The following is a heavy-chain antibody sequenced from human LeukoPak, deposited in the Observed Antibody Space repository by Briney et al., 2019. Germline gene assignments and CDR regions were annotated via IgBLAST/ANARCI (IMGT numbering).Heavy chain of an antibody. CDR1: GGSTSTYF. V-gene: IGHV4-4*09. J-gene: IGHJ6*03. CDR3: ARHVASYYYMDV. CDR2: IYASGTT. Sequence: PSESLSLTCTVAGGSTSTYFWSWVRQPPGRGLEWIGFIYASGTTSYNPSLKSRVSISIDTSNNQFSLKLTSVTAADTAVYYCARHVASYYYMDVWGKGTTVTVSS. D-gene: IGHD4/OR15-4a*01.